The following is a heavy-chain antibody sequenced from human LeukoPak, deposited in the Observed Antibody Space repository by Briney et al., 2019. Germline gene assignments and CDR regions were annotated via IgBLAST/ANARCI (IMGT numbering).Heavy chain of an antibody. CDR3: TRDSSYGDYSTAFDY. Sequence: GGSLRLSCAASGFIFSTYAMTWVRQAPGKGLEWVSSSSSTIDNTDSAKGRFTISRHNSKHTPHMQMKSQGAEDTAVYYCTRDSSYGDYSTAFDYWGQGALVTVSS. D-gene: IGHD4-17*01. J-gene: IGHJ4*02. V-gene: IGHV3-23*01. CDR2: SSSTI. CDR1: GFIFSTYA.